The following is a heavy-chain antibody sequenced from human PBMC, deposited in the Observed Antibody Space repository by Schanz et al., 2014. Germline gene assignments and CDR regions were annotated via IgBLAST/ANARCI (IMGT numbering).Heavy chain of an antibody. Sequence: VYLVESGGGLVQPGGSLRLSCVASGFTFSDYYMSWIRQAPGKGLEWVSYISNSGYTIYYADSVKGRFTISRDNAKNSLYRKINSWRAEDPAVFYCARHPPPYSSSPYYWYYGMDVWGQGTTVTVSS. CDR3: ARHPPPYSSSPYYWYYGMDV. J-gene: IGHJ6*02. V-gene: IGHV3-11*01. D-gene: IGHD6-6*01. CDR2: ISNSGYTI. CDR1: GFTFSDYY.